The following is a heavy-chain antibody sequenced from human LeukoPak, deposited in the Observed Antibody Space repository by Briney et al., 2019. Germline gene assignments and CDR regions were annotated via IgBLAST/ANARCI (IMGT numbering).Heavy chain of an antibody. Sequence: ASVKVSCKASGYTFTGYYMHWVRQAPGQGLEWMGRINPNNGATNYAQKLQGRVTITGDTSISTAYMELSSLRSDDTAVYYCTRQTSELWLPYYYYYYGMDVWGQGTTVTVSS. CDR1: GYTFTGYY. D-gene: IGHD5-18*01. V-gene: IGHV1-2*06. CDR2: INPNNGAT. J-gene: IGHJ6*02. CDR3: TRQTSELWLPYYYYYYGMDV.